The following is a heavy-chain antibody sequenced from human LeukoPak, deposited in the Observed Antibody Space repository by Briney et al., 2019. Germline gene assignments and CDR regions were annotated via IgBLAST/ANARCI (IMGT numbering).Heavy chain of an antibody. V-gene: IGHV3-20*03. CDR2: INWIGGST. CDR3: PRRGYYYDSSGYSLDY. J-gene: IGHJ4*02. CDR1: AFTFDDYG. Sequence: GSLRLSSAASAFTFDDYGMSWVSQAPGTVLEWVSGINWIGGSTGYADSVKGRFTISRDNAKNSLYLQMNSLSTEDTALSYCPRRGYYYDSSGYSLDYWGQGTLVPVSS. D-gene: IGHD3-22*01.